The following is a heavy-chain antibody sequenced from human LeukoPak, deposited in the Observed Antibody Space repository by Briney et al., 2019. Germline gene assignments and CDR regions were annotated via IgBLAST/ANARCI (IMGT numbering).Heavy chain of an antibody. V-gene: IGHV4-34*01. CDR1: GGSFSGYY. Sequence: PSETLSLTCAVYGGSFSGYYWSWIRQPPGKGLEWIGEINHSGSTNYNPSLKSRVTISVDTSKNQFSLKLSSVTAADTAVYYCARGPMRTYYYGSGSYYNYYFDYWGQGTLVTVSS. D-gene: IGHD3-10*01. CDR2: INHSGST. J-gene: IGHJ4*02. CDR3: ARGPMRTYYYGSGSYYNYYFDY.